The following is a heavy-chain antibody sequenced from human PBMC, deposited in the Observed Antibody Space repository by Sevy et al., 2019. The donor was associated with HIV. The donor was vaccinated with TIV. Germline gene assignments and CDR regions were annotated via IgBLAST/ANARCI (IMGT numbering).Heavy chain of an antibody. V-gene: IGHV4-39*01. J-gene: IGHJ4*02. CDR3: ARQKNGYSSSWYGGYYFDY. CDR1: GGSISSSSYY. CDR2: IYYSGST. D-gene: IGHD6-13*01. Sequence: GSLSLTCTVSGGSISSSSYYWGWIRQPPGKGLEWIGSIYYSGSTYYNPSLKSRVTISVDTSKNQFSLMLSSVTAADTAVYYCARQKNGYSSSWYGGYYFDYWGQGTLVTVSS.